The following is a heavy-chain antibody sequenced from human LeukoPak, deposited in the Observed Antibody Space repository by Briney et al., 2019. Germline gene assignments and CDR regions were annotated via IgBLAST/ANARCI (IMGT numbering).Heavy chain of an antibody. CDR2: IYHSGST. D-gene: IGHD5-12*01. CDR3: ARLSGYGLHYYYYMDV. Sequence: SETLSLTCAVSGGSISSSNWWSWVRPPPGKGLEWIGEIYHSGSTNYNPSLKSRVTISVDKSKNQFSLKLSSVTAADTAFYYCARLSGYGLHYYYYMDVWGKGTTVTVSS. J-gene: IGHJ6*03. CDR1: GGSISSSNW. V-gene: IGHV4-4*02.